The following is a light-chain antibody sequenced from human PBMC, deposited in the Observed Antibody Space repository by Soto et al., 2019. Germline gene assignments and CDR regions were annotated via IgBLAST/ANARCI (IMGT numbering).Light chain of an antibody. Sequence: DIQMTQSPSTLSASVGDRVTITCRASQSISSWLAWYQQKPGKAPKLLIYKASSLESGVPSRFSGSGSGTEFTLTIASLQPDAFATYYCQQYETCTGTFGPGTKVDIK. CDR3: QQYETCTGT. CDR2: KAS. J-gene: IGKJ1*01. V-gene: IGKV1-5*03. CDR1: QSISSW.